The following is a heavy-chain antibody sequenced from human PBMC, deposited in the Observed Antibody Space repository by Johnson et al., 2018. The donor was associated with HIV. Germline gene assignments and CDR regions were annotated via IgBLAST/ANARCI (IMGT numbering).Heavy chain of an antibody. CDR3: ATRDPTYRPGSFDL. Sequence: VQLGESGGGVVQPGRSLRLSCAASGFTFSSYAMHWVRQAPGKGLEWSANIKQDGREKNYVDSVMGRFTISRDNANNSLDLQMNSLRAEDTAVYYCATRDPTYRPGSFDLWGQGTMVTVSS. D-gene: IGHD1-14*01. J-gene: IGHJ3*01. CDR2: IKQDGREK. CDR1: GFTFSSYA. V-gene: IGHV3-7*01.